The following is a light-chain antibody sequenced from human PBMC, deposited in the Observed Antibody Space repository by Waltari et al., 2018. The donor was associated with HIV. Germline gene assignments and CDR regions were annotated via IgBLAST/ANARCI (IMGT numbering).Light chain of an antibody. CDR2: DAY. J-gene: IGKJ1*01. CDR1: QGIRHD. CDR3: LQHNTYPLT. Sequence: DIQMNQSPSSLSAPVGDRVTITCRASQGIRHDLGWYQQKAGKAPMRLIYDAYNLQSGVPARFSGTGSGTEFTLTTSSLQSEDLATYSCLQHNTYPLTFGQGTKVAI. V-gene: IGKV1-17*01.